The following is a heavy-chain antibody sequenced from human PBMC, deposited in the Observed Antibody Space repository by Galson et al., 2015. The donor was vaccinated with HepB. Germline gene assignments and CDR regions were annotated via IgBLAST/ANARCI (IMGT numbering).Heavy chain of an antibody. CDR3: ARAPDDYGDYVHFDL. D-gene: IGHD4-17*01. Sequence: SLRLSCAASGFTVSSNYMSWVRQAPGKGLEWVSVIYSGGSTYYADSVKGRFTISRDNSKNTLYLQMNSLRAEDTAVYYCARAPDDYGDYVHFDLWGRGTLVTVSS. CDR1: GFTVSSNY. V-gene: IGHV3-66*01. J-gene: IGHJ2*01. CDR2: IYSGGST.